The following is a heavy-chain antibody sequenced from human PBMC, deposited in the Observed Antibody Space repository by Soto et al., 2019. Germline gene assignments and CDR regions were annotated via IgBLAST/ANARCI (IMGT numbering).Heavy chain of an antibody. D-gene: IGHD6-6*01. CDR1: GGSISSYY. Sequence: SETLSLTCTVSGGSISSYYWSWIRQPPGKGLEWIGYIYYSGSTNYNPSLKSRVTISVDTSKNQFSLKLSSVTAADTAVYYCARDMRQLGWYDWFDPWGQGTLVTVSS. J-gene: IGHJ5*02. CDR2: IYYSGST. CDR3: ARDMRQLGWYDWFDP. V-gene: IGHV4-59*01.